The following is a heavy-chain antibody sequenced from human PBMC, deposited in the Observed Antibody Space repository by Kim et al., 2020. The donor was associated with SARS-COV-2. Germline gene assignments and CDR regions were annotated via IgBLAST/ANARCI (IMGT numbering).Heavy chain of an antibody. CDR1: GFTFSGFW. CDR3: ARDSE. CDR2: IKYDGSEI. V-gene: IGHV3-7*01. Sequence: GGSLRLSCAASGFTFSGFWMSWVRQAPGKGLEWVANIKYDGSEIYYVDSVKGRFTISRDNAKNFLYLQMNSLRADDTAVYHCARDSEWGQGTLVTVSS. D-gene: IGHD3-10*01. J-gene: IGHJ4*02.